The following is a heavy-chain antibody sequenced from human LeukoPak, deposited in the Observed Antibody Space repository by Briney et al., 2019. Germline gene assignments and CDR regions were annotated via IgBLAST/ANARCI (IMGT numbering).Heavy chain of an antibody. V-gene: IGHV3-53*04. CDR3: ASAVDTAMGEAWYYFDY. D-gene: IGHD5-18*01. J-gene: IGHJ4*02. CDR2: IYSGGST. Sequence: GGSLRLSCAASGFTVSSNYMSWVRKAPGKGLEWVSVIYSGGSTYYADSVKGRFTISRHNSKNTLYLQMNSLRAEDTAVYYCASAVDTAMGEAWYYFDYWGQGTLVTVSS. CDR1: GFTVSSNY.